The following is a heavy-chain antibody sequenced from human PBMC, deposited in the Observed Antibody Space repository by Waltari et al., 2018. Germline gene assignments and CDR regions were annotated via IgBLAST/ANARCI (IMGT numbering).Heavy chain of an antibody. Sequence: LVESGGGVVQPGGSLRLSCAASGFTFNSYAMHWVRQAPGKGLEWLKVIRFDGRNEDYADSVKGRFTISRDNSKDTLYLHMNSLSPEDTAVYYCVKGEIYGSSPKDWCQGTLVTVSS. CDR3: VKGEIYGSSPKD. J-gene: IGHJ4*02. CDR2: IRFDGRNE. V-gene: IGHV3-30*02. D-gene: IGHD6-6*01. CDR1: GFTFNSYA.